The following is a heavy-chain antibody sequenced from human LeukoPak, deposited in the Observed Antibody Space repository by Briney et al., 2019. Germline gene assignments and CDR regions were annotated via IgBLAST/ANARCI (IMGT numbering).Heavy chain of an antibody. V-gene: IGHV1-2*02. Sequence: GASVKVSCKASGYTFTGYYMHWVRQAPGQGLEWMGWINPNSGGTNYAQKFQGRVTMTRDTSISTAYMELSRLRSDDTAVYYCARDMGTMVRGAPNSNDAFDIWGQGTKVTVSS. CDR1: GYTFTGYY. D-gene: IGHD3-10*01. CDR3: ARDMGTMVRGAPNSNDAFDI. CDR2: INPNSGGT. J-gene: IGHJ3*02.